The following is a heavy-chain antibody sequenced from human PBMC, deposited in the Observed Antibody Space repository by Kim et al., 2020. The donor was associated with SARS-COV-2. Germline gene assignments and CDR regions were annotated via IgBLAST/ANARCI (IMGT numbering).Heavy chain of an antibody. CDR3: AGHLWFGELYADY. CDR2: ISSSSSYT. J-gene: IGHJ4*02. D-gene: IGHD3-10*01. Sequence: GGSLRLSCAASGFTFSDYYMSWIRQAPGKGLEWVSYISSSSSYTNYADSVKGRFTISRDNAKNSLYLQMNSLRAEDTAVYYCAGHLWFGELYADYWGQGTLVTVSS. CDR1: GFTFSDYY. V-gene: IGHV3-11*06.